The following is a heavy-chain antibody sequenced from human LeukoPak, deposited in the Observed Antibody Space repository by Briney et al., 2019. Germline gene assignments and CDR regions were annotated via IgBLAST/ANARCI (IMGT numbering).Heavy chain of an antibody. V-gene: IGHV4-34*01. CDR1: GGSFSGYY. Sequence: PSETLSLTCAVYGGSFSGYYWSWLRQPPGKGLEWIGEINHSGSTNYNPSLKSRVTISVDTSKNQFSLKLSSVTAADTAVYYCARTPMTNSYYFDYWGQGTLVTVSS. CDR3: ARTPMTNSYYFDY. J-gene: IGHJ4*02. CDR2: INHSGST. D-gene: IGHD4-11*01.